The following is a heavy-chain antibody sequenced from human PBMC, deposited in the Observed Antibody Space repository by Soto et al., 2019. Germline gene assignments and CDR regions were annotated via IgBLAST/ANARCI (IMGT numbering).Heavy chain of an antibody. CDR2: INHSGST. D-gene: IGHD1-1*01. Sequence: SETLSLTCAVYGGSFSGYYWSWIRQPPGKGLEWIGEINHSGSTNYNPPLKSRVTISVDTSKNQFSLKLSSVTAADTAAYYCASKGEPRPDYYFDDWGKGTLVTVYS. CDR3: ASKGEPRPDYYFDD. J-gene: IGHJ4*02. CDR1: GGSFSGYY. V-gene: IGHV4-34*01.